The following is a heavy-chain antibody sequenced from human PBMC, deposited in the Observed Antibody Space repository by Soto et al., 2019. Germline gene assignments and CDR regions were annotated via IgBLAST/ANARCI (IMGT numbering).Heavy chain of an antibody. D-gene: IGHD4-17*01. CDR1: GGSISINDYY. CDR2: IYFTGNT. CDR3: ARETAYGGNSFDY. J-gene: IGHJ4*02. V-gene: IGHV4-30-4*01. Sequence: SETLSLTCTVSGGSISINDYYWSWIRQPPGKGLEWIGYIYFTGNTYYNPSLKSRVTISVDTSKNQFSLKLSSVTAADTAVYYCARETAYGGNSFDYSGPGTMVTVYS.